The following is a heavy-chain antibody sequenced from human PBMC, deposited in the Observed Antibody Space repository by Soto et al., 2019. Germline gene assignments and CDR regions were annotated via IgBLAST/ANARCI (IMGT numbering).Heavy chain of an antibody. CDR1: YGSISSYY. CDR3: ASSGKQWNHFEY. CDR2: VYYTVST. V-gene: IGHV4-59*08. Sequence: SQALSLTWTVSYGSISSYYWTWILQSPFKVLEWIGYVYYTVSTNYNPSLKSRLTISLDTSKNQFSLKLISVTAADTAVYYCASSGKQWNHFEYWGQGTLVTVSS. J-gene: IGHJ4*02. D-gene: IGHD6-19*01.